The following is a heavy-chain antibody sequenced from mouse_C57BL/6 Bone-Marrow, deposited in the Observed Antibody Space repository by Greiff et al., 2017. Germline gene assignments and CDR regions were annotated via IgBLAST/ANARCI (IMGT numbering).Heavy chain of an antibody. D-gene: IGHD1-1*01. J-gene: IGHJ1*03. CDR3: ARRGKKGSSYRYFDV. Sequence: VHLVESGGGLVKPGASVKISCKASGYAFSSSWMNWVRQRPGKGLEWIGRIYPGDGDTNYNGKFKGQATLTADKSSSTAYMQLSSLTSEDSAVYFCARRGKKGSSYRYFDVWGTGTTVTVSS. V-gene: IGHV1-82*01. CDR1: GYAFSSSW. CDR2: IYPGDGDT.